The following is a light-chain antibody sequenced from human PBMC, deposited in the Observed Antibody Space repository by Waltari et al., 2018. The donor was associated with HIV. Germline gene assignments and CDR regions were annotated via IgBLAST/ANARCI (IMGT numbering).Light chain of an antibody. V-gene: IGLV3-21*02. CDR1: HIGSKS. J-gene: IGLJ2*01. Sequence: SYVLTPPPSVSVAPRQTARITCGGNHIGSKSVHWYQQKPVQAPVLVVYDDSDRPSGIPERFSGSNSGNTATLTITRVEAGDEADFYCQVWDHTSDHPAVFGGGTKLTVL. CDR3: QVWDHTSDHPAV. CDR2: DDS.